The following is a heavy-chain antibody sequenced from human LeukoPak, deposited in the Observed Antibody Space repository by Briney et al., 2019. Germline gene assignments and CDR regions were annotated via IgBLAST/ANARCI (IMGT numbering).Heavy chain of an antibody. CDR1: GYTFTSYG. D-gene: IGHD3-22*01. CDR3: ARATEKNYVSSGYHLFDF. J-gene: IGHJ4*02. V-gene: IGHV1-18*01. CDR2: ISAYNGNT. Sequence: GASVKVSCKASGYTFTSYGITWVRQAPGQGLEWMGWISAYNGNTNYAQKLQGRVTMTTDTSTSTAYMELRSLRSDDTAVYYYARATEKNYVSSGYHLFDFWGQGTLVTVSS.